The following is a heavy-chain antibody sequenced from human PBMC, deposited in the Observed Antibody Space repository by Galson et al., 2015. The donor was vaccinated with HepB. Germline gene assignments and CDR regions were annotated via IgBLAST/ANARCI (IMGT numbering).Heavy chain of an antibody. J-gene: IGHJ6*02. CDR2: INHSGST. Sequence: ETLSLTCAVYGGSFSGYYWSWIRQPPGKGLEWIGEINHSGSTNYNPSLKSRVTISVDTSKNQFSLKLSSVTAADTAVYYCARGPILWFGELGYGMDVWGQGTTVTVSS. CDR1: GGSFSGYY. V-gene: IGHV4-34*01. D-gene: IGHD3-10*01. CDR3: ARGPILWFGELGYGMDV.